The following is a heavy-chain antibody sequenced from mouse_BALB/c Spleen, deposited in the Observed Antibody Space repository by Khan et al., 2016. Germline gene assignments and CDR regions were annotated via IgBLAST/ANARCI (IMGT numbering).Heavy chain of an antibody. J-gene: IGHJ2*01. CDR2: INPSNGGT. V-gene: IGHV1S81*02. Sequence: VQLQESGAELVKPGASVKLSCKASGYTFTSYYMYWVKQRPGQGLEWIGEINPSNGGTNFNEKLKSKATLTVDKSSSTAYMQLSSLTSEDSAVYYCTLFDYWGQGTTLTVSS. CDR1: GYTFTSYY. CDR3: TLFDY.